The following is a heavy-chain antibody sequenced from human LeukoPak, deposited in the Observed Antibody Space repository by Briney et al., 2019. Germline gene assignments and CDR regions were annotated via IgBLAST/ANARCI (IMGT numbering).Heavy chain of an antibody. Sequence: GGSLRLSCAASGFTFSSYAMSWVRQAPGKGLEWVSAISGGGGSTYYADSVKGRFTISRDNSKNTLYLQMNSLRAEDTAVYYCAKSRSGSYWNYFDYWGQGTLVTVSS. CDR1: GFTFSSYA. D-gene: IGHD1-26*01. V-gene: IGHV3-23*01. CDR3: AKSRSGSYWNYFDY. J-gene: IGHJ4*02. CDR2: ISGGGGST.